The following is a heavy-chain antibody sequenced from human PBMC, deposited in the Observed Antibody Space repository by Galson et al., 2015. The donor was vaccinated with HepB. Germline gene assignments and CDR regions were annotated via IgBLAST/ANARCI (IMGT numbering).Heavy chain of an antibody. CDR2: IGGSSRST. J-gene: IGHJ4*02. CDR3: AREATGEVFDY. V-gene: IGHV3-21*01. Sequence: SLRLSCAASGFTFGSYSMNWVRQAPGKGLEWVSSIGGSSRSTYHADAVKGRFTISRDNAKNSLYLQMDRLRDEDTAVYYCAREATGEVFDYWGQGTLVTVSS. D-gene: IGHD7-27*01. CDR1: GFTFGSYS.